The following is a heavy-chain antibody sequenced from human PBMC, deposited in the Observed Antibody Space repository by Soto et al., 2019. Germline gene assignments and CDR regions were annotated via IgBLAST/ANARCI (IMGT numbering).Heavy chain of an antibody. Sequence: SETLSLTCTVYGGSISSYYWSWIRQPPGKGLEWIGYIYYSGSTNYNPSLKSRVTISVDTSKNQFSLKLSSVTAADTAVYYCARGSSGWYHWFDPWGQGTLVTVSS. D-gene: IGHD6-19*01. CDR1: GGSISSYY. V-gene: IGHV4-59*01. CDR3: ARGSSGWYHWFDP. CDR2: IYYSGST. J-gene: IGHJ5*02.